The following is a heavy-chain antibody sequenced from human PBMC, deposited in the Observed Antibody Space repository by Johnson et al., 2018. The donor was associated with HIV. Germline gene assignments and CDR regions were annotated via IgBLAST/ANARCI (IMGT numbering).Heavy chain of an antibody. Sequence: VQLVESGGGLVQPGGSLRLSCAASGFTVSSNYMSWVRQGPGKGLEWVSVIYSGGSTYYADSVKGRFTISRDNSKNTLHLQMNNLRAEDTAIYYCARGGGAYCGGDCLRTFDIWGQGTMVTVSS. V-gene: IGHV3-66*01. CDR1: GFTVSSNY. D-gene: IGHD2-21*02. CDR3: ARGGGAYCGGDCLRTFDI. CDR2: IYSGGST. J-gene: IGHJ3*02.